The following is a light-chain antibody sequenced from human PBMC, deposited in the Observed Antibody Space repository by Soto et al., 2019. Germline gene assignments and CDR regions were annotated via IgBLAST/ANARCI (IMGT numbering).Light chain of an antibody. CDR1: QTVSTN. CDR2: GAS. Sequence: EIVMTQSPATLSVSPGERATLSCRASQTVSTNLAWYQQKPGQAPRLLIYGASTRAAGIPARFSGSGSGTDFTLTISSLQSEDSAVYYCQQYDKWPPRTFGQGTKVDI. V-gene: IGKV3-15*01. CDR3: QQYDKWPPRT. J-gene: IGKJ1*01.